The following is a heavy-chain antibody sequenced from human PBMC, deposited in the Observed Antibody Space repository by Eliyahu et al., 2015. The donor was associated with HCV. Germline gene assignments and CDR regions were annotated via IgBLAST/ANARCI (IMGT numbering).Heavy chain of an antibody. J-gene: IGHJ4*02. V-gene: IGHV3-7*05. D-gene: IGHD1-7*01. Sequence: YWMSWVRQAPGKGLEWVANIKQDGSEKYYVDSVKGRFTISRDNAKNSLYLQMNSLRAEDTAVYYCASLTQQGGWNSFDYWGQGTLVTVSS. CDR3: ASLTQQGGWNSFDY. CDR1: YW. CDR2: IKQDGSEK.